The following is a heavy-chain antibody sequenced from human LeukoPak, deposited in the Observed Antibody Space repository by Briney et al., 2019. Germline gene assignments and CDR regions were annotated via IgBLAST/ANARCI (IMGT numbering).Heavy chain of an antibody. J-gene: IGHJ3*02. CDR3: ARGHIAAAGLGAFDI. Sequence: ASVKVSCKASGGTFSRYAISWVRQAPGQGLEWRGGIIPIFGTANYAQKFQGRVTITTDESTSTAYMELSSLRSEDTAVYYCARGHIAAAGLGAFDIWGQGTMVTVSS. CDR2: IIPIFGTA. CDR1: GGTFSRYA. D-gene: IGHD6-13*01. V-gene: IGHV1-69*05.